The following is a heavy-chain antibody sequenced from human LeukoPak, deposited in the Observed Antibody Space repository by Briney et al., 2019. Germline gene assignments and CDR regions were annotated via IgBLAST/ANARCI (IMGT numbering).Heavy chain of an antibody. Sequence: SETLSLTCAVYGGSFSGYYWSWIRQPPGKGLEWIGEINHSGSTNYNPSLKSRVTISVDTSKNQFSLKLSSVTAADTAVYYCARQEYSSSLFMYYWGQGTLVTVSS. CDR2: INHSGST. CDR3: ARQEYSSSLFMYY. V-gene: IGHV4-34*01. D-gene: IGHD6-6*01. J-gene: IGHJ4*02. CDR1: GGSFSGYY.